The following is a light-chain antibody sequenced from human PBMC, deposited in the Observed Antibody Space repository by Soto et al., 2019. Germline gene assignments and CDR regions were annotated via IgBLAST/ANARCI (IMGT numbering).Light chain of an antibody. CDR3: QQYSDWPLT. CDR1: QSLSSN. Sequence: EIVMTQSPATLSVSPGERATLSCRASQSLSSNLAWYQQCPGQAPRLLIYGASTRATGIPARFSGSGSGTEFTLPISSLQSEDCAIYFCQQYSDWPLTFVGGTKVEIK. J-gene: IGKJ4*01. V-gene: IGKV3-15*01. CDR2: GAS.